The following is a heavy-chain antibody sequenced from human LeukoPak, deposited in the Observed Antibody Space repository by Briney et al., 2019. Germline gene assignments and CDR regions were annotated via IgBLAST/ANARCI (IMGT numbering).Heavy chain of an antibody. V-gene: IGHV4-59*01. J-gene: IGHJ4*02. CDR2: IYYSGST. D-gene: IGHD1-26*01. CDR1: GGSISSYY. CDR3: ARVGVGASTEYYFDY. Sequence: PSETLSLTCTVSGGSISSYYWSWIRQPPGKGLEWIGYIYYSGSTNYNPSLKSRVTISVDTSKNQFSLKLSSVTAADTAVYYCARVGVGASTEYYFDYWGQGNLVTVSS.